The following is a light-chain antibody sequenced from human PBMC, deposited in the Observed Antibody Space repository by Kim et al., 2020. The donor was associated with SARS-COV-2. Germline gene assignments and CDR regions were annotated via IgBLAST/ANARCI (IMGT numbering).Light chain of an antibody. CDR1: QSLLDSNGYNY. J-gene: IGKJ5*01. V-gene: IGKV2-28*01. CDR2: FGS. Sequence: DILMTQSPLSLPVTLGEPASITCRSSQSLLDSNGYNYLDWYLQKPGQSPQLLIYFGSNRATGVPARFRGSGSGTDFTLKISRVEAEDVGVYYCMQAQQSPMTFGQGTRLEIK. CDR3: MQAQQSPMT.